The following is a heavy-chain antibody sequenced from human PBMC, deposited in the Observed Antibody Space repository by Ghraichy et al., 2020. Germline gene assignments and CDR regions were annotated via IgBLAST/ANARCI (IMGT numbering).Heavy chain of an antibody. CDR2: ISSSGGGI. J-gene: IGHJ4*02. CDR1: GFTFSVYS. Sequence: GGSLRLSCAASGFTFSVYSINWVRQAPGKGLEWVSYISSSGGGIFYADSVKGRFTISRDNANNSVDLQMNSLRAEDTAVYYCARGGSYWGAFDYWGQGTLGTVSS. CDR3: ARGGSYWGAFDY. D-gene: IGHD1-26*01. V-gene: IGHV3-48*01.